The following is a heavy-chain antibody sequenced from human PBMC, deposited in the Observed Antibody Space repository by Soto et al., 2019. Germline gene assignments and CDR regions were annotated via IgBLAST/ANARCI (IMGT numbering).Heavy chain of an antibody. CDR1: GFTFSGSA. J-gene: IGHJ3*02. Sequence: GGSLRLSCAASGFTFSGSAMHWVRQASGKGLEWVGRIRSKANSYATAYAASVKGRFTISRDDSKNTAYLQMNSLKTEDTAVYYCTELGKWDAFDIWGQGTMVTVSS. D-gene: IGHD7-27*01. CDR3: TELGKWDAFDI. CDR2: IRSKANSYAT. V-gene: IGHV3-73*01.